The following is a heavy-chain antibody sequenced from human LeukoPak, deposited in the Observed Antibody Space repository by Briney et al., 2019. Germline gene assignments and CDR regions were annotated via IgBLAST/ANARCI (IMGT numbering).Heavy chain of an antibody. V-gene: IGHV3-23*01. CDR2: IDASGGAT. CDR1: GFSFSNYA. J-gene: IGHJ5*02. Sequence: GETLRLSCAASGFSFSNYAMYWVRQAPGKGLEWVSSIDASGGATYYADFVKGRFTISRDNSKNTFYLQMNSLRGEDTAVYSCAKGSGSGWYGWFAPWGQGTLVTVSS. CDR3: AKGSGSGWYGWFAP. D-gene: IGHD6-19*01.